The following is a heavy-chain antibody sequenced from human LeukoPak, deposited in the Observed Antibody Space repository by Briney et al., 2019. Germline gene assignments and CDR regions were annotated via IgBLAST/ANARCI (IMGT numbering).Heavy chain of an antibody. J-gene: IGHJ3*02. V-gene: IGHV3-23*01. CDR1: GFSFSSYA. CDR2: ITGSGGNT. D-gene: IGHD5-24*01. CDR3: AKERNGYNWDDAFDI. Sequence: GGSLRLSCAASGFSFSSYAMSWVRQAPGKGLEWASVITGSGGNTYYADSVEGRFTISRDNSKNTLYLQMNSLRAEDTAVYYCAKERNGYNWDDAFDIWGHGTMVTVSS.